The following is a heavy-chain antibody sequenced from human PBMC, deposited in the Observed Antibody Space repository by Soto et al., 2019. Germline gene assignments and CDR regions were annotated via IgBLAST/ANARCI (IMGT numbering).Heavy chain of an antibody. V-gene: IGHV3-74*01. Sequence: EVQLVESGGGLVQPGGSLRLSCVASGFTFSNYWIHGVRQAPGKGLVWVSRINGDGSSTNYADSVKGQFTISRDNAKNTVYLQMNSLRVEDTAVYYCARGALNYYYFDCVGQGTLVTVSS. CDR2: INGDGSST. D-gene: IGHD1-7*01. J-gene: IGHJ4*02. CDR1: GFTFSNYW. CDR3: ARGALNYYYFDC.